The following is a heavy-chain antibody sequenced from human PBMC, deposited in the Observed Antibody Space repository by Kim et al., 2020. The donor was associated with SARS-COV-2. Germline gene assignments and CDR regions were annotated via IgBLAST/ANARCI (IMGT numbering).Heavy chain of an antibody. Sequence: VDSGKGRCTNSSDNSKNTLYLQMNSLRAEDTAVYYCARVTGDYGDYYFDYWGQGTLVSVSS. D-gene: IGHD4-17*01. V-gene: IGHV3-30*01. J-gene: IGHJ4*02. CDR3: ARVTGDYGDYYFDY.